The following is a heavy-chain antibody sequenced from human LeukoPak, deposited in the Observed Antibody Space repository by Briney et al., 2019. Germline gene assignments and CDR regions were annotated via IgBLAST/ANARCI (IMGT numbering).Heavy chain of an antibody. J-gene: IGHJ4*02. CDR1: GGSISSSSYY. CDR3: ARSDSSGYYFDY. Sequence: SETLSLTCTVSGGSISSSSYYWGWISQPPGKGLEWIGSIYYSGSTYYNPSLKSRVTISVDTSKNQFSLKLSSVTAADTAVYYCARSDSSGYYFDYWGRGTLVTVSS. CDR2: IYYSGST. D-gene: IGHD3-22*01. V-gene: IGHV4-39*01.